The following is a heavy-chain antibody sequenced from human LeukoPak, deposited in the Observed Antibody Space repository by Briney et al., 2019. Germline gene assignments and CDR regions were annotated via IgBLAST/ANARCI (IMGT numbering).Heavy chain of an antibody. J-gene: IGHJ4*02. D-gene: IGHD2-21*01. Sequence: PGGSLRLSCEVSGFSFDVFTMYWVRQSPEKGLECVSFISWNGGITHYMDSVKGRFTISRDNNKNFLYLQMNDLRTEDNAIYYCAKDAVVAPGFFDYWGQGTLVTVSS. CDR3: AKDAVVAPGFFDY. CDR2: ISWNGGIT. CDR1: GFSFDVFT. V-gene: IGHV3-43*01.